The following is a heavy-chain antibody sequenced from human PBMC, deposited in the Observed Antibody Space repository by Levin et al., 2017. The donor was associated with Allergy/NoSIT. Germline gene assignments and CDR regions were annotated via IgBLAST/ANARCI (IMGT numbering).Heavy chain of an antibody. J-gene: IGHJ4*02. CDR1: GFTFSTYG. CDR2: ISESGGST. V-gene: IGHV3-23*01. D-gene: IGHD1-14*01. CDR3: AKDTTALSAGPYFGD. Sequence: GGSLRLPCAASGFTFSTYGMSWVRQAPGKGPEWVSGISESGGSTYYADSVKGRFTISRDNSKNTVYLQMNSLRAEDTAVYYCAKDTTALSAGPYFGDWGQGTLLTVSS.